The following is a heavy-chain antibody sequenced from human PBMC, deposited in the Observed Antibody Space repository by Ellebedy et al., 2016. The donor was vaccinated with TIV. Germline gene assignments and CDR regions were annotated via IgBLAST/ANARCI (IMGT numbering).Heavy chain of an antibody. V-gene: IGHV3-15*01. Sequence: GGSLRLSCAASGFTFSNAWMNWVRQAPGKGLEWVGRIKRKTDGGAAASADPVKGRFTISRDDSKNTLYLQMNSLKTEDTAVYFCTTVYKYNYDSVWGQGTLVTVSS. CDR3: TTVYKYNYDSV. CDR1: GFTFSNAW. CDR2: IKRKTDGGAA. D-gene: IGHD3-16*01. J-gene: IGHJ4*02.